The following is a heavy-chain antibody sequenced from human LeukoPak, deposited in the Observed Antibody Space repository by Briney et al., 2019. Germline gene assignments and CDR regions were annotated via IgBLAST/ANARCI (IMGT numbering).Heavy chain of an antibody. V-gene: IGHV1-18*01. D-gene: IGHD3-22*01. J-gene: IGHJ4*02. CDR1: GYTFTSYG. CDR3: ARAEYYYDSSGYPDYFDY. Sequence: ASVKVSCKASGYTFTSYGISWVRQAPGQGLEWMGWISAYNGNTNYAQKFQGRVTMTRDTSISTAYMELSRLRSDDTAVYYCARAEYYYDSSGYPDYFDYWGQGTLVTVSS. CDR2: ISAYNGNT.